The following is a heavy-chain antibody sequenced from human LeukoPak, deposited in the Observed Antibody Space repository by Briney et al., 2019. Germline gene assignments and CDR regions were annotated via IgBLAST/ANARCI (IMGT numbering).Heavy chain of an antibody. CDR2: ISSSGSTI. V-gene: IGHV3-48*03. J-gene: IGHJ3*02. Sequence: GGSLRLSCAASGFTFSSYGMNWVRQAPGKGLEWVSYISSSGSTIYYADSVKGRFTISRDNAKNSLYLQMNSLRAEDTAVYYCAREYGPRGANAFDIWGQGTMVTVSS. CDR1: GFTFSSYG. CDR3: AREYGPRGANAFDI. D-gene: IGHD4-17*01.